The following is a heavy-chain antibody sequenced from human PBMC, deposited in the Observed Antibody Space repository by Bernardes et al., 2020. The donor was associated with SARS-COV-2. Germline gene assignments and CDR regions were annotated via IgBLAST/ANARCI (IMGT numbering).Heavy chain of an antibody. J-gene: IGHJ6*02. V-gene: IGHV5-51*01. D-gene: IGHD7-27*01. CDR2: IYPGDSDT. Sequence: GASLKISCHASGYTFSDYWIAWVRPIPGKGLEWLGIIYPGDSDTRYSPSFQGQVTISADKSISTAYVNWSRLKASDTAMYYCARLGTLGVPGERTNYGMDVWGQGTTVTVSS. CDR3: ARLGTLGVPGERTNYGMDV. CDR1: GYTFSDYW.